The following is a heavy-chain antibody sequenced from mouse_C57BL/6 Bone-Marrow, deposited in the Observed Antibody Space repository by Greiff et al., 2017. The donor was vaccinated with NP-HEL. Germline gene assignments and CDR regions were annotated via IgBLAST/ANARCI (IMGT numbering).Heavy chain of an antibody. V-gene: IGHV5-4*01. CDR1: GFTFSSYA. CDR2: ISDGGSYT. J-gene: IGHJ4*01. D-gene: IGHD1-1*01. Sequence: VQLKESGGGLVKPGGSLKLSCAASGFTFSSYAMSWVRQTPEKRLEWVVTISDGGSYTYYPDNVKGRFTISRDNAKNNLYLQMSHLKSEDTAMYYCASRTTVVATDYYAMDYWGQGTSVTVSS. CDR3: ASRTTVVATDYYAMDY.